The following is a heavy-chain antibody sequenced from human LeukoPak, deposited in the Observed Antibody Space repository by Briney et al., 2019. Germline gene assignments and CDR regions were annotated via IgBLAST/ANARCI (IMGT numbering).Heavy chain of an antibody. V-gene: IGHV1-69*04. CDR1: GGTFSSYA. D-gene: IGHD1-26*01. CDR3: ARERGSTMAPFDY. CDR2: IIPILGIA. Sequence: SVKVSCKASGGTFSSYAISWVRQAPGQGLEWMGRIIPILGIANYAQKFQGRVTITADKSTSTAYMELSSLRSEDTAVYYCARERGSTMAPFDYWGQGTLVTVSS. J-gene: IGHJ4*02.